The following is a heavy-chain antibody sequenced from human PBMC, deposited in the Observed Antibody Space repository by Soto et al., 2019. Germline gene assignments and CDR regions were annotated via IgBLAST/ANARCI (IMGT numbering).Heavy chain of an antibody. CDR2: IYYSGST. J-gene: IGHJ4*01. CDR3: ARQKEWEVLGYFDY. Sequence: QLQLQESGPGLVKPSETLSLTCTVSGGSISSNNYYWGWIRQPPGKGLEWIGTIYYSGSTYYNLSLKSRVSIFVDTSKNQFSLKLRSVTAADTAVYYCARQKEWEVLGYFDYWGHGTLVTVSS. CDR1: GGSISSNNYY. V-gene: IGHV4-39*01. D-gene: IGHD1-26*01.